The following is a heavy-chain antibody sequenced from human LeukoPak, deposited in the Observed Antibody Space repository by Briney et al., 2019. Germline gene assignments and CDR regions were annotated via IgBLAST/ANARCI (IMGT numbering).Heavy chain of an antibody. CDR3: ARHGHCTNGVCYSNYYYHMDV. CDR2: IYPGDSDT. D-gene: IGHD2-8*01. Sequence: GESLKISCKASGYSFTSYWIGWVRQMPGKGLVWMGIIYPGDSDTRYSPSFEGQITISVDKSISTAYLQWSSLKASDTAVYYCARHGHCTNGVCYSNYYYHMDVWGKGTTVTVSS. J-gene: IGHJ6*03. V-gene: IGHV5-51*01. CDR1: GYSFTSYW.